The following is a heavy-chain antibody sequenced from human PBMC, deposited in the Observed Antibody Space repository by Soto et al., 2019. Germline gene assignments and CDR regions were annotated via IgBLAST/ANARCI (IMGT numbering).Heavy chain of an antibody. CDR1: GFTFSSYA. CDR2: ISGSGGST. D-gene: IGHD3-3*01. J-gene: IGHJ4*02. V-gene: IGHV3-23*01. CDR3: AKKPVRYYDFWSGYLD. Sequence: GGSLRLSCAASGFTFSSYAMSWVRQAPGKGLEWVSAISGSGGSTYYADSVKGRFTISRDNSKNTLHLQMNSLRAEDTAVYYCAKKPVRYYDFWSGYLDWGRGTLVTVSS.